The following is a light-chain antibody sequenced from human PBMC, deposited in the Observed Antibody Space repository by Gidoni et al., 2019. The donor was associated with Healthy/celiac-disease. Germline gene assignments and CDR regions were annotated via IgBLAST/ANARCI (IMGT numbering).Light chain of an antibody. CDR2: DTS. J-gene: IGKJ1*01. Sequence: EVVLTPSPPTLSLSPGERATLSCRASQSVSNYLAWYQQKGGQAPRPLIYDTSLRATGIPTRFSGSGSGTDFTLTISSLEPEDFGIYYCQQRASWPPTFGQGTRVDIK. CDR3: QQRASWPPT. V-gene: IGKV3-11*01. CDR1: QSVSNY.